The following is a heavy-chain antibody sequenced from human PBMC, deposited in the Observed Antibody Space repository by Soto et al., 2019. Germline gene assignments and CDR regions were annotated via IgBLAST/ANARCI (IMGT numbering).Heavy chain of an antibody. V-gene: IGHV1-18*04. J-gene: IGHJ6*02. CDR3: ARSGSWAAYYYHGLDV. D-gene: IGHD3-16*01. CDR1: GYTFTSYG. CDR2: ISVYNGDT. Sequence: QVQLVQSGPEVKKPGASVKVSCKASGYTFTSYGFSWVRQAPGQGLEWMGWISVYNGDTNYAQNFQGRVTMTTDTSTSTAYMELRSLRSDDTAGYYCARSGSWAAYYYHGLDVWGQGTTVTVSS.